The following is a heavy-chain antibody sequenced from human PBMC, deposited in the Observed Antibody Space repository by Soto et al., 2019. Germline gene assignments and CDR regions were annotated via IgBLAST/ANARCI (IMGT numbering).Heavy chain of an antibody. V-gene: IGHV1-18*04. CDR1: GYTFTSYG. Sequence: QVQLVQSGAEVKKPGASVKVSCKASGYTFTSYGISWVRQAPGQGLEWMGWISAYNGNTNYAQKLQGRVTMTTDTYTSTAYMELRSLRSDDTAVYYCARDSRPVIPFPKDWDYWGQGTLVTVSS. J-gene: IGHJ4*02. CDR2: ISAYNGNT. CDR3: ARDSRPVIPFPKDWDY. D-gene: IGHD2-21*01.